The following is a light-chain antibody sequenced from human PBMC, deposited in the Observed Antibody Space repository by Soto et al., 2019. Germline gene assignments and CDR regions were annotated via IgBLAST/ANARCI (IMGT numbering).Light chain of an antibody. J-gene: IGKJ2*01. CDR3: QQSYSIPHT. CDR1: QSISSY. V-gene: IGKV1-39*01. Sequence: DIQMTQSPSSLSASVGDRLTITCRASQSISSYLNWYRQKPGKAPKLLIYAASSLQGGVPSRFSGSVSGTDFTLTISSLQPEDFATYYCQQSYSIPHTFGQGTKLEIK. CDR2: AAS.